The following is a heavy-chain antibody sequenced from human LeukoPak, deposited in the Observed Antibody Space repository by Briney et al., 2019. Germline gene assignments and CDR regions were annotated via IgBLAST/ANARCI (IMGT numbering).Heavy chain of an antibody. J-gene: IGHJ4*02. CDR2: ISSSSSYI. V-gene: IGHV3-21*01. CDR1: GFTFSSYS. D-gene: IGHD5-18*01. Sequence: GGTLRLSCAASGFTFSSYSMNWVRQAPGKGLEWVSSISSSSSYIYYADSVKGRFTISRDNAKNSLYLQMNSLRAEDTAVYYCARVESDTAMVNYWGQGTLVTVSS. CDR3: ARVESDTAMVNY.